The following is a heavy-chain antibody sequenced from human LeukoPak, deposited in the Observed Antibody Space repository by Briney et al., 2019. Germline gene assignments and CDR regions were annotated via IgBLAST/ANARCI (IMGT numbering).Heavy chain of an antibody. D-gene: IGHD3-22*01. V-gene: IGHV3-21*01. Sequence: PGGSLRLSCAASGFTFSTNSMNWVRQAPGKGLEWVSSISSSSSYIYYADSVKGRFTISRDNAKNSLYLQMNSLRAEDTAVYYCARDPRLGVSGYRYYFDYWGQGTLVTVSS. CDR1: GFTFSTNS. J-gene: IGHJ4*02. CDR3: ARDPRLGVSGYRYYFDY. CDR2: ISSSSSYI.